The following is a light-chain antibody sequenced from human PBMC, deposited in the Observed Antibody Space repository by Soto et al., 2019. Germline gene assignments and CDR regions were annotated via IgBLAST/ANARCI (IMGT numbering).Light chain of an antibody. J-gene: IGLJ2*01. V-gene: IGLV2-14*03. CDR2: DVN. Sequence: QSALTQPDSVSGSPGQTITISSTGTSSDIGAYNFVSWYQQHPGKAPKLMLYDVNIRPSGVSNRFSGSKSGNTASLTISGLQAEYEADYYCTSWTTSTTMIFGGGTQLTVL. CDR3: TSWTTSTTMI. CDR1: SSDIGAYNF.